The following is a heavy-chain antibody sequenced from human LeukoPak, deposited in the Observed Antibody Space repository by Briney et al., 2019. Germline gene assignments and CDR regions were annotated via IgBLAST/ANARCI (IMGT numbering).Heavy chain of an antibody. D-gene: IGHD5-18*01. Sequence: GGSLRLSCAASGFTFSNYGMSWVRQAPGKGLEWVSSISGSGGTTYYADSVKGRSTISRDNSKNTLYLQMNSLRAEDTAVYYCAKEEGYIYGSLDYWGQGTPVTVSS. CDR3: AKEEGYIYGSLDY. V-gene: IGHV3-23*01. CDR2: ISGSGGTT. CDR1: GFTFSNYG. J-gene: IGHJ4*02.